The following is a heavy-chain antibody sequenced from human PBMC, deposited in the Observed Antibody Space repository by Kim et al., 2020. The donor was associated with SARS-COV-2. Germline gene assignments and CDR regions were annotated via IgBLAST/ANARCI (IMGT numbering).Heavy chain of an antibody. D-gene: IGHD6-19*01. CDR3: TSLDAIAVAGTFHDY. CDR2: IRSKANSYAT. CDR1: GFTFSGSA. J-gene: IGHJ4*02. Sequence: GGSLRLSCAASGFTFSGSAMHWVRQASGKGLEWVGRIRSKANSYATAYAASVKGRFTISRDDSKNTAYLQMNSLKTEDTAVYYCTSLDAIAVAGTFHDYWGQGTLVTVSS. V-gene: IGHV3-73*01.